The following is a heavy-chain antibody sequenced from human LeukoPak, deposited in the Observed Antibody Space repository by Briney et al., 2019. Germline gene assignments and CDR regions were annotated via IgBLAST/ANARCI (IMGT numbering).Heavy chain of an antibody. D-gene: IGHD6-19*01. V-gene: IGHV1-58*01. CDR3: AADRRSSGWYPAAY. Sequence: SVKVSCKASGFTFTSSAVQWMRQARGQRLEWIGWIVVGSGNTNYAQKFQERVTITRDMSTSTAYMELSSLRSEDTAVYYCAADRRSSGWYPAAYWGQGTLVTVSS. J-gene: IGHJ4*02. CDR1: GFTFTSSA. CDR2: IVVGSGNT.